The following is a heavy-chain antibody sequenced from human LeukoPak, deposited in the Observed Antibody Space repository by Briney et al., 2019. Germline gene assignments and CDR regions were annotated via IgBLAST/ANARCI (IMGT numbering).Heavy chain of an antibody. CDR3: AKEYTTRWSYWHFDL. CDR1: GFTFSTYG. J-gene: IGHJ2*01. D-gene: IGHD6-13*01. Sequence: GGSLGLSCAASGFTFSTYGMHWVRQAPGKGLEWVAVISYDEKGKYYADSVKGRFTIARDNSENTLYLQMNSLRAEDTAVYYCAKEYTTRWSYWHFDLWGRGTLVTVSS. V-gene: IGHV3-30*18. CDR2: ISYDEKGK.